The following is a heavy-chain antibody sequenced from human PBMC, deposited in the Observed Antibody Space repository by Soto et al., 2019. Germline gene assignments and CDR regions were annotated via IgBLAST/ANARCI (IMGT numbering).Heavy chain of an antibody. J-gene: IGHJ4*02. CDR3: ATRSPAFDY. CDR1: GYTFTSYA. V-gene: IGHV1-18*01. CDR2: ISTYNGNT. Sequence: GASVKVSCKASGYTFTSYAISWVRQAPGQGLEWMGWISTYNGNTNYAQKFQDRVTMTTDTSTSTAYMELRSLRSDDTAVYYCATRSPAFDYWGQGTLVTVSS.